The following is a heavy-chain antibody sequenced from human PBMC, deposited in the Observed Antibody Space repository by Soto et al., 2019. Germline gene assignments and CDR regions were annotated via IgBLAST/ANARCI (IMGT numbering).Heavy chain of an antibody. CDR3: ARDRGLRYFDWLPLGF. D-gene: IGHD3-9*01. V-gene: IGHV3-33*01. J-gene: IGHJ4*02. CDR1: GFTFSSYG. CDR2: IWYDGSNK. Sequence: LRLSFAASGFTFSSYGMHWVRQAPGKGLEWVAVIWYDGSNKYYADSVKGRFTISRDNSKNTLYLQMNSLRAEDTAVYYCARDRGLRYFDWLPLGFWGQGTLVTVSS.